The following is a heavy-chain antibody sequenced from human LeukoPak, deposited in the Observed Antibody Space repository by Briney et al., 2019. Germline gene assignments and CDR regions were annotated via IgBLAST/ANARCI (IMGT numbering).Heavy chain of an antibody. CDR1: GGSIASSNYY. V-gene: IGHV4-39*01. J-gene: IGHJ5*02. CDR3: VRHWVSSSWFDP. D-gene: IGHD6-13*01. CDR2: ISYSGTT. Sequence: SETLSLTCTVSGGSIASSNYYWGWIRQPPGKGLEWIGYISYSGTTYYDPSLKSRAILSVDTSNNQISLRLTSVTAADTAIYYCVRHWVSSSWFDPWGQGTLVTVSS.